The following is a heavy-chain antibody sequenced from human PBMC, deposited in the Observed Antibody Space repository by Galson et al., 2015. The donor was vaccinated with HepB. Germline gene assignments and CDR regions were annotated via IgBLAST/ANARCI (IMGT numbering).Heavy chain of an antibody. J-gene: IGHJ3*02. V-gene: IGHV2-5*02. CDR2: IYWDDDK. CDR3: ERESYYYARSGYSDDAFDI. D-gene: IGHD3-22*01. Sequence: PALVKPIQTLTLTCTFSGCSLSTSGVGVGWIRQPPGKALEWLALIYWDDDKRYSPSLKSRLTITKDTSNNQVVLTMTNMDPVDTATSYCERESYYYARSGYSDDAFDIWGQGTMVTVSS. CDR1: GCSLSTSGVG.